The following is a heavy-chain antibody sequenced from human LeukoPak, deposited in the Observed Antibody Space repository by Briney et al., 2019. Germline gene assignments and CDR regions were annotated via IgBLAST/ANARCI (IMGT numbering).Heavy chain of an antibody. V-gene: IGHV5-51*01. CDR2: IYPGDSDT. D-gene: IGHD2-2*02. J-gene: IGHJ4*02. Sequence: GKSLKISCKGSGYRFTNYWIGWVRQMPGKGLEWMGLIYPGDSDTRYSPSFQGHVTISADKSISTVYLQWSSLKASDTAMYYCAIGGDSSTSCYRCFDYWGQGTLVTVSS. CDR3: AIGGDSSTSCYRCFDY. CDR1: GYRFTNYW.